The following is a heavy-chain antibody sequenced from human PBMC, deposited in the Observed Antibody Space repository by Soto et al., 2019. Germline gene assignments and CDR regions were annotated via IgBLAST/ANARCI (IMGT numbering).Heavy chain of an antibody. J-gene: IGHJ6*02. V-gene: IGHV1-69*01. CDR2: IIPIFGTA. CDR3: ARGGGYDSSGYYEDYYYYGMDV. CDR1: GGTFSSYA. D-gene: IGHD3-22*01. Sequence: QVQLVQSGAEVKKPGSSVKVSCKASGGTFSSYAISWVRQAPGQGLEWMGGIIPIFGTANYAQKFQGRVTITADESTSTAYMELSSLRSEDTAVYYCARGGGYDSSGYYEDYYYYGMDVWGQGTTVTVS.